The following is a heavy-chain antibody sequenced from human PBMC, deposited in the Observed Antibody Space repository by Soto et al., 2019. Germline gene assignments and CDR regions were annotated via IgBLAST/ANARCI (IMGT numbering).Heavy chain of an antibody. J-gene: IGHJ6*02. V-gene: IGHV4-30-4*01. CDR3: ARDEVVRGVGITYYYYYGMDV. D-gene: IGHD3-10*01. Sequence: SETLSLTCTVSSGSISSADYYWSWIRQPPGKGLEWIGYIYYTGSAYYNPSLKSRVTMSVDTSKNQFSLKVTSVTAADTAVYYCARDEVVRGVGITYYYYYGMDVWGQGTTVTVSS. CDR1: SGSISSADYY. CDR2: IYYTGSA.